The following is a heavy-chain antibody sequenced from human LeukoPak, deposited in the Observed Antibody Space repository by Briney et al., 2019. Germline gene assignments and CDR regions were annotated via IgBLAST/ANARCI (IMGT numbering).Heavy chain of an antibody. Sequence: GGSLRLSCAASGFTFSIYSMNWVRQAPGKGLEWVSSISSSSSYISYADSVKGRFTISRDNAKNSLYLQMNSLRAEDTAVYYCARDIVVVTANYYYYGMDVWGQGTTVTVSS. CDR1: GFTFSIYS. CDR2: ISSSSSYI. D-gene: IGHD2-21*02. CDR3: ARDIVVVTANYYYYGMDV. J-gene: IGHJ6*02. V-gene: IGHV3-21*01.